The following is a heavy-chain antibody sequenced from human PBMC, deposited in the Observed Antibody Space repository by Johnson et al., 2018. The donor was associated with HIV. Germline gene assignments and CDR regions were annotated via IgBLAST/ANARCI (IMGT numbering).Heavy chain of an antibody. CDR2: ISYDGSNK. CDR1: GFTFNSYA. J-gene: IGHJ3*01. CDR3: AREGELDAFDV. D-gene: IGHD1-26*01. V-gene: IGHV3-30-3*01. Sequence: PGRSLRLSCGASGFTFNSYAIHWVRQAPGKGLEWVGVISYDGSNKYYADSVKGRFTISRDNAKNSLFLQMNSLRAEDTAVYYCAREGELDAFDVWGQGTMVTVSS.